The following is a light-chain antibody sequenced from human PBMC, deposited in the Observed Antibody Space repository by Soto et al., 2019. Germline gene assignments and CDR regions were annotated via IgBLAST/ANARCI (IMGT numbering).Light chain of an antibody. CDR1: SSDVGGYNY. Sequence: QSVLTQPASVSGSPGQSITISCTGTSSDVGGYNYVSWYQQHPVKAPKLMIYDVNNRPSGVSDRFSGSKSGNTASLTTSGLHAEDEAYYYCSSYTSRSTPYVFGTGTKLTVL. J-gene: IGLJ1*01. CDR2: DVN. V-gene: IGLV2-14*01. CDR3: SSYTSRSTPYV.